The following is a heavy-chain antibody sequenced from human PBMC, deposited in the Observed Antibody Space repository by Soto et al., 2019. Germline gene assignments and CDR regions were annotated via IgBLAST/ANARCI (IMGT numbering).Heavy chain of an antibody. J-gene: IGHJ4*02. Sequence: EVRLLESGGGLVQPGGSLRLSCVVSGLSFRNYAMSWVRQAPGKGLEWVSAIRGGGSSTYYADSVKGRFTVSRDDARNTFFLQMNSLRVEDTAVYYCAKVDRLPPDNVLTGYWGGVIDYWGQGTLGSVSS. CDR1: GLSFRNYA. CDR3: AKVDRLPPDNVLTGYWGGVIDY. CDR2: IRGGGSST. V-gene: IGHV3-23*05. D-gene: IGHD3-9*01.